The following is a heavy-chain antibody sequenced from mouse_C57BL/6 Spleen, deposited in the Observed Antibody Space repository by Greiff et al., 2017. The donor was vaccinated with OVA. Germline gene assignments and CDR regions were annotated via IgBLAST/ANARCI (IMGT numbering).Heavy chain of an antibody. J-gene: IGHJ3*01. D-gene: IGHD1-1*01. CDR3: ARPSTVVARDWFAY. V-gene: IGHV1-26*01. CDR2: INPNNGGT. Sequence: EVQLQQSGPELVKPGASVKISCKASGYTFTDYYMNWVKQSHGKSLEWIGDINPNNGGTSYNQKFKGKATLTVDKASSTAYMELRRLTSEDSAVYYCARPSTVVARDWFAYWGQGTLVTVSA. CDR1: GYTFTDYY.